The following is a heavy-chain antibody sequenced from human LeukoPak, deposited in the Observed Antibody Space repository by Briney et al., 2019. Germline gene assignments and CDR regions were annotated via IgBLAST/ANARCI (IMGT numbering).Heavy chain of an antibody. CDR1: GGSISSGSYY. CDR3: ARTMALAAGSDY. CDR2: IYTSGST. Sequence: KPSQTLSLTCTVSGGSISSGSYYWSWIRQPAGKGLEWIGHIYTSGSTNYNPSLKSRVTISVDTSKNQFSLKLSSVTAAATAVYYCARTMALAAGSDYWGQGTLVTVSS. D-gene: IGHD6-13*01. J-gene: IGHJ4*02. V-gene: IGHV4-61*09.